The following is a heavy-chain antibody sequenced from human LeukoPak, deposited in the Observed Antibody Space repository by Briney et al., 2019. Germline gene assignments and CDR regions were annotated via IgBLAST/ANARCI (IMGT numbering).Heavy chain of an antibody. V-gene: IGHV3-53*01. CDR2: LYSDGNT. J-gene: IGHJ4*02. D-gene: IGHD1-14*01. Sequence: GGSLRLSCAASGFTVITNDMTWVRQAPGKGLEWVSVLYSDGNTKYADSVYGRFTISRDNSKNTLYLEMNSLSPDDTAVYYCARGVEPLAANTLAYWGQGTLVTVFS. CDR1: GFTVITND. CDR3: ARGVEPLAANTLAY.